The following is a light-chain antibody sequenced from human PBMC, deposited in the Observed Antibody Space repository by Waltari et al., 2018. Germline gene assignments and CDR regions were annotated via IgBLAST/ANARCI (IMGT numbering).Light chain of an antibody. V-gene: IGKV4-1*01. CDR1: QSVLYSTNNKYY. CDR3: QQYYSTPPT. CDR2: WAS. J-gene: IGKJ1*01. Sequence: DIVMTQSPDSLAVSLGERATINCKSSQSVLYSTNNKYYLAWYQQKPGQPPKLLICWASIRESGVPDRFSGSGSGTDFTLTISSLQAEDVAVYYCQQYYSTPPTFGQGTKVEIK.